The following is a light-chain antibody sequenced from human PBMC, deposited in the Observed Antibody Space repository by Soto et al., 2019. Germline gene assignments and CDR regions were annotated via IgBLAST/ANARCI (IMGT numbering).Light chain of an antibody. CDR2: GTS. CDR3: QQYNNWPAIT. J-gene: IGKJ5*01. CDR1: QSVRSN. Sequence: EIGMTQSPATLSVSPGERATLSCRASQSVRSNLAWYQQRPGQAPRLLIYGTSTRATGIPARFSGSGSGTEFTLSISSLQSEDFAVYYCQQYNNWPAITFGQGTRLEI. V-gene: IGKV3D-15*01.